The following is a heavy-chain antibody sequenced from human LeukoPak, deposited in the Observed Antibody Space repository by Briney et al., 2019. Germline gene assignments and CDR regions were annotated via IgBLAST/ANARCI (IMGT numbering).Heavy chain of an antibody. Sequence: GGSLRLSCAASGFTFSSYGMHWVRQAPGKGLEWVAFIRYDGSNKYYADSVKGRFTISRDNSKNTLYLQMNSLRAEDTAVYYCAKDHRTYCSSTSCPPKTWGQGTLVTVSS. V-gene: IGHV3-30*02. D-gene: IGHD2-2*01. CDR2: IRYDGSNK. J-gene: IGHJ5*02. CDR1: GFTFSSYG. CDR3: AKDHRTYCSSTSCPPKT.